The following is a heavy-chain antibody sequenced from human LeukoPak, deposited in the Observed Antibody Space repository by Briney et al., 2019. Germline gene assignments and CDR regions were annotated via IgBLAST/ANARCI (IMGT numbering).Heavy chain of an antibody. CDR3: ARVTGSDWYFNYFDY. CDR2: INSGGSII. V-gene: IGHV3-11*01. CDR1: ESTFSDYY. J-gene: IGHJ4*02. D-gene: IGHD6-19*01. Sequence: GGSLRLSCAASESTFSDYYMTWIRQAPGKGLEWVSYINSGGSIIYYADSVKGRFTISRDNAKNSLYLQMNSLRAEDTAVYYCARVTGSDWYFNYFDYWGQGALVTVSS.